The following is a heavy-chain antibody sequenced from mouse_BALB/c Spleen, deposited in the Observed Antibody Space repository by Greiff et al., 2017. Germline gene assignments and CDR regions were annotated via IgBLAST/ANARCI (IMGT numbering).Heavy chain of an antibody. J-gene: IGHJ4*01. CDR3: ARRPYRYDVNYYAMDY. CDR1: GDSITSGY. D-gene: IGHD2-14*01. V-gene: IGHV3-8*02. CDR2: ISYSGST. Sequence: DVKLQESGPSLVKPSQTLSLTCSVTGDSITSGYWNWIRKFPGNKLEYMGYISYSGSTYYNPSLKSRISITRDTSKNQYYLQLNSVTTEDTATYYCARRPYRYDVNYYAMDYWGQGTSVTVSS.